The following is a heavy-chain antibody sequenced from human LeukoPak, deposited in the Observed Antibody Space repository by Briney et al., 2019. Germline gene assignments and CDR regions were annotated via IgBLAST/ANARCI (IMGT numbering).Heavy chain of an antibody. J-gene: IGHJ3*02. Sequence: SETLSLTCTVSGGSISSGDYYWSWIRQPAGKGLEWIGRIYTSGSTNYNPSLKSRVTISVDKSKNQFSLKLSSVTAADTAVYYCARDRLVRAFDIWGQGTMVTVSS. CDR2: IYTSGST. CDR1: GGSISSGDYY. CDR3: ARDRLVRAFDI. D-gene: IGHD6-19*01. V-gene: IGHV4-61*02.